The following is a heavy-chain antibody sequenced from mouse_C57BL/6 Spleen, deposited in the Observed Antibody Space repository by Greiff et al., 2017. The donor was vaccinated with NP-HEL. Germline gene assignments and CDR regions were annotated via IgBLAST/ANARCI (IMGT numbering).Heavy chain of an antibody. CDR3: ARGKGDYEDY. CDR1: GYTFTSYW. CDR2: IYPGSGST. V-gene: IGHV1-55*01. Sequence: QVQLKESGAELVKPGASVKMSCKASGYTFTSYWITWVKQRPGQGLEWIGDIYPGSGSTNYNEKFKSKATLTVDTSSSTAYMQLSSLTSEDYAVYCCARGKGDYEDYWGQGTSVTVSS. D-gene: IGHD2-4*01. J-gene: IGHJ4*01.